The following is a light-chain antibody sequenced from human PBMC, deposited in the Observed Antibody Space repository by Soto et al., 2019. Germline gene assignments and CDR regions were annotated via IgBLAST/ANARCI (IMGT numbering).Light chain of an antibody. CDR2: AAS. CDR3: QHSYSTPWT. Sequence: DIQMTQSPSSLSASVGDRVNLTCRTSQSISSYLTWYQQKPGKAPNLLIYAASSWQTGVPSRFSGSGSGTDFTLTIISLQPVDFANYYCQHSYSTPWTFAQGTKVEIK. V-gene: IGKV1-39*01. CDR1: QSISSY. J-gene: IGKJ1*01.